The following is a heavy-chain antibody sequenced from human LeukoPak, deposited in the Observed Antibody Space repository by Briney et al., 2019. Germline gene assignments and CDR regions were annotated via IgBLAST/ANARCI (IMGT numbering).Heavy chain of an antibody. CDR2: ISGSGDST. Sequence: GGSLRLSCAASGFTFTTYTMNRVRQAPGKGLEWVSGISGSGDSTYYADSVKGRFTISRDNSKNTLYLQMNSLRAEDTAVYYCAKSIGTHDWGQGTLVTVSS. D-gene: IGHD1-1*01. J-gene: IGHJ4*02. CDR1: GFTFTTYT. V-gene: IGHV3-23*01. CDR3: AKSIGTHD.